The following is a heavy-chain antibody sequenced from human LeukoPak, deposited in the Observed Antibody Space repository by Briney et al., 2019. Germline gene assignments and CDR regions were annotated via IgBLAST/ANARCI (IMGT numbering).Heavy chain of an antibody. Sequence: GGSLRLSCAASGFTFSSYDMSWVRQAPGKGLEWVSSLSGSGGSTYYADSVKGRFTISRDNSKNTLYLQMNSLRAEDTAVYYCARERRAMAVAGTTVDYWGQGTLVTVSS. CDR1: GFTFSSYD. CDR3: ARERRAMAVAGTTVDY. J-gene: IGHJ4*02. D-gene: IGHD6-19*01. V-gene: IGHV3-23*01. CDR2: LSGSGGST.